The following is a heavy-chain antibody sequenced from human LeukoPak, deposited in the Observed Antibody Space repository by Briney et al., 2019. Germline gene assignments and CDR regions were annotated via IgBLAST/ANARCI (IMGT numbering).Heavy chain of an antibody. CDR3: ARGEVSASLYYFDF. CDR2: VSGYTGNT. Sequence: ASVTVSCKTSGYTFTTYGVSWVRQAPGQGLEWMGWVSGYTGNTNYAERFQGRVTMTTDTSTSTVYMELTSLRSDDTAVYYCARGEVSASLYYFDFWGQGTLVSVS. J-gene: IGHJ4*02. CDR1: GYTFTTYG. V-gene: IGHV1-18*01. D-gene: IGHD2-2*01.